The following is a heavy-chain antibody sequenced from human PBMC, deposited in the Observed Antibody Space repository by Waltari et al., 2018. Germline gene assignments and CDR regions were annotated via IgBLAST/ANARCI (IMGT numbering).Heavy chain of an antibody. J-gene: IGHJ5*02. Sequence: QLQLQESGPGLVKPSETLSLPCTVSGGSISSSISYWGWIRQPPGKWLEWIGSIYYSGSTYYNPSLKSRVTISVDTSKNQFSLKLSSVTAADTAVYYCVPGVGATRSWFDPWGQGTLVTVSS. CDR2: IYYSGST. CDR3: VPGVGATRSWFDP. V-gene: IGHV4-39*07. D-gene: IGHD1-26*01. CDR1: GGSISSSISY.